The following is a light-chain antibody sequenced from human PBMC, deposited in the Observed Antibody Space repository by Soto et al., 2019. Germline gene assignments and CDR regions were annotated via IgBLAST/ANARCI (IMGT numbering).Light chain of an antibody. CDR1: QTISSW. V-gene: IGKV1-5*03. CDR2: KAS. J-gene: IGKJ1*01. Sequence: DIQMTQSPSTLSGSVGDRVTITCRASQTISSWLAWYQQKPGKAPKLLIYKASTLKSVVPSKFSGRGYGTEITLTISGLPPDYFATYYCQHYNSYSEAFGQGTKVELK. CDR3: QHYNSYSEA.